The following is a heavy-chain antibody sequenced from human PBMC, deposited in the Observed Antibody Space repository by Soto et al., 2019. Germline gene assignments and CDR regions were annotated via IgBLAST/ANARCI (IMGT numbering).Heavy chain of an antibody. Sequence: GGSLRLSCAASGFTFSSYWMSWVRQAPGKGLEWVANIKQDGSEKYYVDSVKGRFTISRDNAKNSLYLQMNSLRAEDTAVYYCVRTTVTLNFDYWGQGTLVTVSS. V-gene: IGHV3-7*05. J-gene: IGHJ4*02. CDR2: IKQDGSEK. CDR1: GFTFSSYW. D-gene: IGHD4-17*01. CDR3: VRTTVTLNFDY.